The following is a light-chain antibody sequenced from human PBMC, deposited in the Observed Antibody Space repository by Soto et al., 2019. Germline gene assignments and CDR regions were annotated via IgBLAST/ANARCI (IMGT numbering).Light chain of an antibody. CDR2: GAS. CDR1: QTVDTY. V-gene: IGKV3-20*01. CDR3: QHYASSPIT. J-gene: IGKJ5*01. Sequence: VLTQSPDTLSLSPGATAILSCRASQTVDTYAAWYQLKPGQRPRLLSYGASSRALDIPDRFIGSGSGTNFTLTIHRLEPEDFAVYFCQHYASSPITFGQGTRLEIK.